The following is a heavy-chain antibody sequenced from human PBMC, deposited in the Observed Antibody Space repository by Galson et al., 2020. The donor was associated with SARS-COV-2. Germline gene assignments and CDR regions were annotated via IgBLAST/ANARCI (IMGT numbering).Heavy chain of an antibody. CDR3: AREDAGIAAAGHFDY. Sequence: GGSLRLSCAASGFTFSSYAMHWVRQAPGKGLEWVAVISYDGSNKYYADSVKGRFTISRDNSKNTLYLQMNSLRAEDTAVYYCAREDAGIAAAGHFDYWGQGTLVTVSS. D-gene: IGHD6-13*01. V-gene: IGHV3-30-3*01. CDR1: GFTFSSYA. J-gene: IGHJ4*02. CDR2: ISYDGSNK.